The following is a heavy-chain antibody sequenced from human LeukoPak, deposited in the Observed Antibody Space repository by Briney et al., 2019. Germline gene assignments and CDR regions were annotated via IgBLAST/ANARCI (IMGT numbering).Heavy chain of an antibody. Sequence: GTSLRLSCAASGFTFTDSAMHWVRRAPGAGPEWVALIRSGGSNEYYADSVKGRFTIYRDNAKNMLYLQMNRLSAEDTAMYYCARDLGYSSGHGLDVWGQGTTVTVSS. CDR1: GFTFTDSA. D-gene: IGHD6-19*01. CDR2: IRSGGSNE. V-gene: IGHV3-33*01. CDR3: ARDLGYSSGHGLDV. J-gene: IGHJ6*02.